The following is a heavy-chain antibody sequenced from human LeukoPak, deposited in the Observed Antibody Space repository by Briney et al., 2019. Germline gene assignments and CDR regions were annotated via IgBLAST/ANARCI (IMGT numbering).Heavy chain of an antibody. D-gene: IGHD3-9*01. J-gene: IGHJ4*02. CDR1: GGSISSYY. CDR3: ARSDILTGYYSGHFDY. V-gene: IGHV4-59*12. Sequence: SETLSLTCTVSGGSISSYYWSWIRQPPGKGLEWIGYIYYSGSTNYNPSLKSRVTISVDTSKNQFSLKLSSVTAADTAVYCCARSDILTGYYSGHFDYWGQGTLVTVSS. CDR2: IYYSGST.